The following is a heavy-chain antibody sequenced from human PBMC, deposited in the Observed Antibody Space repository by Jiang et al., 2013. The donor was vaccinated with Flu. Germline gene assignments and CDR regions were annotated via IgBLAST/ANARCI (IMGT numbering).Heavy chain of an antibody. CDR3: VYFPGY. V-gene: IGHV4-39*07. CDR1: GDSITSTSYY. Sequence: LLKPSETLSLTCSVSGDSITSTSYYWGWVRQTPGKGLEWIGSMYYSGSAYYNPSLKSRVTISADTSKNQFSLKLSSVTAADTAVYYCVYFPGYWGQGTLVTVSS. CDR2: MYYSGSA. D-gene: IGHD2-8*01. J-gene: IGHJ4*02.